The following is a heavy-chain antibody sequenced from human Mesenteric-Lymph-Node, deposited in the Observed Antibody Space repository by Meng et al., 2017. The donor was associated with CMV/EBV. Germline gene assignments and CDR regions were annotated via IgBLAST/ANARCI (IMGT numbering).Heavy chain of an antibody. J-gene: IGHJ5*02. CDR1: GFTFSSCW. CDR3: ARGGYCSSTSCSGWFDP. V-gene: IGHV3-7*01. CDR2: IKQDGSEK. Sequence: GESLKISCAASGFTFSSCWTSWVRQAPGKGLEWVANIKQDGSEKYYVDSVKGRFTISSDNAKNSLYLQMNSLRAEDTTVYYCARGGYCSSTSCSGWFDPWGQGTLVTVSS. D-gene: IGHD2-2*01.